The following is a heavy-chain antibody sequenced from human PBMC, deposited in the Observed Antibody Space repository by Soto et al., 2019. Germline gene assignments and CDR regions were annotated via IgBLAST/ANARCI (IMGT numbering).Heavy chain of an antibody. D-gene: IGHD3-10*01. Sequence: EVQLLESGGGFIQPGGSLTLSCAASGFTFSSGSYAMSWVRQAPGKGLEWVSTLSDSTYYADSVQGRFTISGDNSKNTLYLQMNTLRAEDTAVYYCARSLRPGSHYFGYWGQGTLVTVSS. J-gene: IGHJ4*02. CDR3: ARSLRPGSHYFGY. CDR1: GFTFSSGSYA. CDR2: LSDST. V-gene: IGHV3-23*01.